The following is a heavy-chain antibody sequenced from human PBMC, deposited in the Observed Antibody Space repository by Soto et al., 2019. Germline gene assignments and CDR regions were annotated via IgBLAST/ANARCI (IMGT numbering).Heavy chain of an antibody. J-gene: IGHJ6*02. CDR1: GYTFTNYA. CDR3: ARDSGSYSFYYYYGMDV. D-gene: IGHD1-26*01. V-gene: IGHV1-3*01. Sequence: ASVKVSCKASGYTFTNYAMHWVRQAPGQRLEWMGWINAGNGNTKYSQKFQGRVTITRDTSASTAYMELSSLRSEDTAVYYCARDSGSYSFYYYYGMDVWGQGTTVTVSS. CDR2: INAGNGNT.